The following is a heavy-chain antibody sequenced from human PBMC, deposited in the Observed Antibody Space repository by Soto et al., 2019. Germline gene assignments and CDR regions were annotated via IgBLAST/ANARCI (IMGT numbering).Heavy chain of an antibody. CDR1: GGSISSYY. CDR2: IYYSGST. J-gene: IGHJ5*02. Sequence: SDTLSLTCTVSGGSISSYYWSWIRQPPGKGLEWIGYIYYSGSTNYNPSLKSRVTISVDTSKNQFSLKLSSVTAADTAVYYCARDHNGSVRDAWFDPWGQGTLVTVSS. V-gene: IGHV4-59*01. CDR3: ARDHNGSVRDAWFDP. D-gene: IGHD3-10*01.